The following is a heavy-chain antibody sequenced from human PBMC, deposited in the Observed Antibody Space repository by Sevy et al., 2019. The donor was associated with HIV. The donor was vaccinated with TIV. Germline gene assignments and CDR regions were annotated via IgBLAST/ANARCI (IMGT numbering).Heavy chain of an antibody. CDR1: GYRFTNYW. J-gene: IGHJ3*02. Sequence: GESLKISCKGSGYRFTNYWLGWVRQMPGKGLEWMGMIYPGDSDTRYSPSFQGQVSISADKSISTAYLQWTSLKASDTAMYYCARVIVATTYPIRDQESDIWGQGTMVTVSS. CDR2: IYPGDSDT. V-gene: IGHV5-51*01. CDR3: ARVIVATTYPIRDQESDI. D-gene: IGHD5-12*01.